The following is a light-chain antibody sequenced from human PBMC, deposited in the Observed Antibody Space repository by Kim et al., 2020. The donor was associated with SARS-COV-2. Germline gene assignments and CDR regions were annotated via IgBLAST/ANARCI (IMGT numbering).Light chain of an antibody. Sequence: GQQATISCSGSSSNIGNNYVSWYQQLPRTAPKLLIYDNNKRPSGIPDRFSGSKSGTSATLDITGLQTGDEADYYCGTFDTSLIAVVFGGGTQLTVL. CDR3: GTFDTSLIAVV. CDR2: DNN. V-gene: IGLV1-51*01. CDR1: SSNIGNNY. J-gene: IGLJ2*01.